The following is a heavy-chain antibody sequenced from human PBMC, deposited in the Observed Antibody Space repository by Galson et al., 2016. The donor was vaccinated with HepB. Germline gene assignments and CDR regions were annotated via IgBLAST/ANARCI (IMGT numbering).Heavy chain of an antibody. CDR1: GYSFTTYW. D-gene: IGHD3-22*01. J-gene: IGHJ4*02. V-gene: IGHV5-51*01. CDR2: IYPDDSNT. CDR3: ARHPITMMIVGAFDF. Sequence: QSGAEVKKPGESLRISCKGSGYSFTTYWISWVRQMPGKGLEWMGIIYPDDSNTRYSLSFQGQVTISADKSISTAYLQWSSLKASDTAMYYCARHPITMMIVGAFDFWGQGTLSPSPQ.